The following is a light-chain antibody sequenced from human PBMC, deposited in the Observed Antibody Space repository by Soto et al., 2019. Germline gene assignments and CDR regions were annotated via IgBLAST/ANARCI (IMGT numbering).Light chain of an antibody. CDR2: GAS. CDR3: HQYNTWPPYN. J-gene: IGKJ2*01. V-gene: IGKV3-15*01. CDR1: QSVRSN. Sequence: EIVMTHSPATLSVSPGERATLCCMPSQSVRSNSAWYQQKPGQAPRLLIYGASLRATGIPARFSGSGYGTEFTLTISSLQSEDFAIYYCHQYNTWPPYNFGQGNKVDIK.